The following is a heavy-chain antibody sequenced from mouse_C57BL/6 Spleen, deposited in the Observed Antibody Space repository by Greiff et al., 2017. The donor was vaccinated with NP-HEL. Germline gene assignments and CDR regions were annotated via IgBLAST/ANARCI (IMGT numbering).Heavy chain of an antibody. J-gene: IGHJ3*01. V-gene: IGHV1-59*01. D-gene: IGHD1-1*01. CDR3: AREDYYGSSRVFAY. Sequence: QVQLQQSGAELVRPGTSVKLSCKASGYTFTSYWMHWVKQRPGQGLEWIGVIDPSDSYTNYNQKFKGKATLTVDTSSSTAYMQLSSLTSEDSAVYYCAREDYYGSSRVFAYWGQGTLVTVSA. CDR1: GYTFTSYW. CDR2: IDPSDSYT.